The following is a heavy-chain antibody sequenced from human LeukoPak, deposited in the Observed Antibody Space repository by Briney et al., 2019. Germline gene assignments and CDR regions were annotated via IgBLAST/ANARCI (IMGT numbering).Heavy chain of an antibody. J-gene: IGHJ4*01. D-gene: IGHD5-12*01. V-gene: IGHV1-18*01. Sequence: ASVKVSCKASGYTFTSYGISWVRQAPGQGLEWMGWISAYNGNTNHAQKLQGRVTMTTDTTTSTAYMELTRLRSDDTAVYDRAREGSGYEGLDYSGAGTLVTASP. CDR3: AREGSGYEGLDY. CDR2: ISAYNGNT. CDR1: GYTFTSYG.